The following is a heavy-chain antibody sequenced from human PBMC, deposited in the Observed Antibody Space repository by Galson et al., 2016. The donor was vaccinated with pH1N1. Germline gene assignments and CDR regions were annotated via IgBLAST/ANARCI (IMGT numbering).Heavy chain of an antibody. CDR2: IDPSGGGT. Sequence: SVKVSCKASGYTFTTSYIHWVRQAPGEGLEWMGVIDPSGGGTTYAQKFQARVTVTRDTSTNTVYLDLTRLKSEDTSVYYCTRDLGRRREFWGQGTLVTVSS. V-gene: IGHV1-46*01. CDR1: GYTFTTSY. J-gene: IGHJ4*02. CDR3: TRDLGRRREF. D-gene: IGHD1-26*01.